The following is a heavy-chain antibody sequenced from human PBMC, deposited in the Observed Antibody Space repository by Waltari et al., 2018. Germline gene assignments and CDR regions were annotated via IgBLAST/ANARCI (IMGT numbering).Heavy chain of an antibody. CDR1: GYTFTGYY. D-gene: IGHD6-13*01. J-gene: IGHJ5*02. CDR3: ASIAAAGTDWFDP. V-gene: IGHV1-2*02. Sequence: QVQLVQSGAAVKKPGASVKVSCKASGYTFTGYYMPWVRQAPGQGLEWMVGINPSSSGTKVAQKLQCRVTMTRDTSSSTAYMELSRLRSDDTAVDYCASIAAAGTDWFDPWGQGTLVTVSS. CDR2: INPSSSGT.